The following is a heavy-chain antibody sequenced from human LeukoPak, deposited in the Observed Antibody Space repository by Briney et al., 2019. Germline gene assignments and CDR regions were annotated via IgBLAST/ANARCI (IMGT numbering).Heavy chain of an antibody. D-gene: IGHD3-22*01. Sequence: SETLSLTCAVYGGSFSGYYWSWIRQPPGKGLEWIGEINHSGSTNYNPSLESRVTISVDTSKNQFSLKLSSVTAADTAVYYCAINYYDSSGLIDYWGQGTLVTVSS. J-gene: IGHJ4*02. V-gene: IGHV4-34*01. CDR1: GGSFSGYY. CDR2: INHSGST. CDR3: AINYYDSSGLIDY.